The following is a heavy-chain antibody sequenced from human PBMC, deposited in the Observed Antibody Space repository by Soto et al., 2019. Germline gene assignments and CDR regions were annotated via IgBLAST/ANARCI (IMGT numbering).Heavy chain of an antibody. Sequence: PSETLSLTCTVSGGSISSYYWSWIRQPPGKGLEWIGYIYYSGSTNYNPSLKSRVTISVDTSKNQFSLKLSSVTAADTAVYYCARCRTMVRGVPLLRWFDPWGQGTLVTVSS. CDR3: ARCRTMVRGVPLLRWFDP. V-gene: IGHV4-59*01. D-gene: IGHD3-10*01. CDR1: GGSISSYY. CDR2: IYYSGST. J-gene: IGHJ5*02.